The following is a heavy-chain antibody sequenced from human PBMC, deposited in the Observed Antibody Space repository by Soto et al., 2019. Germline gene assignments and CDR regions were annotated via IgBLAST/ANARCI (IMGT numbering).Heavy chain of an antibody. Sequence: PGGPMRLPCAASGFTFSNFGMHWVRQAPGEGLEWVSYISGTSNDLQYADSVKGRFTISRDNAKNSLYLHMLSLRAEDTAIYFFARAIGLHFGEFSLDYLRQGSLVTVSS. CDR3: ARAIGLHFGEFSLDY. V-gene: IGHV3-48*01. CDR2: ISGTSNDL. J-gene: IGHJ4*02. CDR1: GFTFSNFG. D-gene: IGHD3-16*02.